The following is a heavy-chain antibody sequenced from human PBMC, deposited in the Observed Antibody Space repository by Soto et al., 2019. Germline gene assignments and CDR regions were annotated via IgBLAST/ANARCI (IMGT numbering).Heavy chain of an antibody. CDR1: GYSFRTYG. CDR3: ARGRGASSWYETPHYFDY. Sequence: QVQMVQSGTEVEKPGASVKISCQASGYSFRTYGINWVRQAPGQGLEWMGWISVYNGHTYYTEKIQGRVTMTTDTSTNKAYMELRSLRSDDTAVYYCARGRGASSWYETPHYFDYWGQGTLVTVSS. V-gene: IGHV1-18*01. CDR2: ISVYNGHT. D-gene: IGHD6-13*01. J-gene: IGHJ4*02.